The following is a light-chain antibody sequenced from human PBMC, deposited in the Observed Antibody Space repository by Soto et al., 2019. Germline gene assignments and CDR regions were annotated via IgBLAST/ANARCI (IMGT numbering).Light chain of an antibody. J-gene: IGKJ1*01. CDR3: QQYFEWPPMT. CDR1: ETVATN. V-gene: IGKV3-15*01. Sequence: VMTQSPSTLSVSPGERATLSCWASETVATNLAGYQQKPGQAPRLLISGASTRAAGISDRFRGSGTGTELTLTISSLRSEDSAIDYCQQYFEWPPMTFGQGTKVEI. CDR2: GAS.